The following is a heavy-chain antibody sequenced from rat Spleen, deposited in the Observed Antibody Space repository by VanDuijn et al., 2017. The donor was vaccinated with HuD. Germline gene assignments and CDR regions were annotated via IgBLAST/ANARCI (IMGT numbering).Heavy chain of an antibody. D-gene: IGHD1-11*01. CDR3: TRGGGYVMDA. V-gene: IGHV2-63*01. Sequence: QVQLKESGPGLVQPSQTLSLTCTVSDFSFPSYNIHWVRQPPGKGLEWLGRMRFNGDPSYNSVLRSRLSITRDTSKNQVFLKINSLQTEDTAIYYCTRGGGYVMDAWGQGASVTVSS. CDR2: MRFNGDP. J-gene: IGHJ4*01. CDR1: DFSFPSYN.